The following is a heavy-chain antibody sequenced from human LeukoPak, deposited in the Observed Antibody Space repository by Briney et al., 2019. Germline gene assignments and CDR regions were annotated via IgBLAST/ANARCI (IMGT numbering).Heavy chain of an antibody. J-gene: IGHJ4*02. CDR3: ARAAYSGSYHSDY. CDR2: IYHSGST. CDR1: GGSISSGGYS. Sequence: SETLSLTCAVSGGSISSGGYSWSWIRQPPGKGLEWIGYIYHSGSTYYNPSLKSRVTISVDRSKNQFSLKLSSVTAADTAVYYCARAAYSGSYHSDYWGQGTLVTVSS. D-gene: IGHD1-26*01. V-gene: IGHV4-30-2*01.